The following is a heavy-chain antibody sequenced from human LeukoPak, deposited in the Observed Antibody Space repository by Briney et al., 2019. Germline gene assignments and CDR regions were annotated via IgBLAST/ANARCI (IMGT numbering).Heavy chain of an antibody. CDR2: IKQDGSEK. Sequence: PGGSLRLSCAASGFTFSSYWMSWVRQAPGKGLEWVANIKQDGSEKYYVDSVKGRFTFSRDNAKDSLYLQMNSLRAEDTAVYYCARVGDFDAFDIWGQGTMVTVSS. V-gene: IGHV3-7*04. CDR3: ARVGDFDAFDI. CDR1: GFTFSSYW. D-gene: IGHD4-17*01. J-gene: IGHJ3*02.